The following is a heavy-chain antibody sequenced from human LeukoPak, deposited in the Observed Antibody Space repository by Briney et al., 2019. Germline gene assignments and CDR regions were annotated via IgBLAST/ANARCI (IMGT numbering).Heavy chain of an antibody. Sequence: SETLSLTCTVSGGSISSYYWSWIRQPPGKGLEWIGYIYSSGSTNYSPSLKSRVTISVDTSKNQFSLKLSSVTAADTAVYYCARGVRIEYSSSSRNWYFDLWGRGTLVTVSS. V-gene: IGHV4-59*08. CDR3: ARGVRIEYSSSSRNWYFDL. D-gene: IGHD6-6*01. CDR2: IYSSGST. J-gene: IGHJ2*01. CDR1: GGSISSYY.